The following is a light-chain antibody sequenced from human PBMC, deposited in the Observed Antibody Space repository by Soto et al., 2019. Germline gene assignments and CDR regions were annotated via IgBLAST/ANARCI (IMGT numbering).Light chain of an antibody. CDR2: EVS. Sequence: ALTHPASLSGSPGQSITISCTGTSSDVGGYNYVSWYQQHPGKAPKLMIYEVSNRPSGVSNRFSGSKSGNTASLTISGLQAEDEADYYCSSYTSSSTLYVFGTGTKVTVL. V-gene: IGLV2-14*01. CDR3: SSYTSSSTLYV. CDR1: SSDVGGYNY. J-gene: IGLJ1*01.